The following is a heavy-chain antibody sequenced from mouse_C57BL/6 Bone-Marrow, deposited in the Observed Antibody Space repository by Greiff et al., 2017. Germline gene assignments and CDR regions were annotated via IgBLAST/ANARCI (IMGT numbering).Heavy chain of an antibody. CDR2: IYPGGGYT. V-gene: IGHV1-63*01. CDR3: ARTDGYYPDY. CDR1: GYTFTNYW. Sequence: QVQLQQSGAELVRPGTSVKMSCKASGYTFTNYWIGWAKQRPGHGLEWIGDIYPGGGYTNYNEKFKGKATLTADKSSSTAYMQFSSLTSEDSAIYYCARTDGYYPDYWGQGTTLTVSS. J-gene: IGHJ2*01. D-gene: IGHD2-3*01.